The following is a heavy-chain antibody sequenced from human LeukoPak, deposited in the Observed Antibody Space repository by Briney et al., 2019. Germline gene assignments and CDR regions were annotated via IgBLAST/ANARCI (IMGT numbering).Heavy chain of an antibody. Sequence: SQTLSLTCAISGDSVSSNSAAWNWIRQSPSRGLEWLGRTYYRSKWYNDYAVSVKSRITINPDTSKNQFSLQLNSVTPEDTAVYYCARDLDYYDSSGYYPGAFDIWGQGTMVTVSS. V-gene: IGHV6-1*01. CDR2: TYYRSKWYN. D-gene: IGHD3-22*01. J-gene: IGHJ3*02. CDR3: ARDLDYYDSSGYYPGAFDI. CDR1: GDSVSSNSAA.